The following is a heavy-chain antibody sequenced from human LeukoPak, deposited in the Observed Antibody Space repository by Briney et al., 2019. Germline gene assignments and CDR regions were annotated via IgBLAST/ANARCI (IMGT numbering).Heavy chain of an antibody. V-gene: IGHV4-39*01. J-gene: IGHJ5*02. Sequence: SETLSLTCTVSGGSISSSSYYWGWIRQPPGKGLEWTGSIYCSGSTYYNPSLKSRVTISVDTSKNQFSLKLSSVTAADTAVYYCARHGYCSSTSCYGGWFDPWGQGTLVTVSS. CDR3: ARHGYCSSTSCYGGWFDP. CDR1: GGSISSSSYY. CDR2: IYCSGST. D-gene: IGHD2-2*03.